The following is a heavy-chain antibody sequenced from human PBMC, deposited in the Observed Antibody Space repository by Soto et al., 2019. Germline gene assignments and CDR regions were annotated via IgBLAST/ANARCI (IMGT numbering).Heavy chain of an antibody. Sequence: QVQLVESGGGVVQPGRSLRLSCAASGFTFSSYGMHWVRQAPGKGLEWVAVISYDGSNKYYADSVKGRFTISRDNSKNTLYLQMNSLRAEDTAVDYCAGSYFDYRAQGTLVTVSS. J-gene: IGHJ4*02. D-gene: IGHD1-26*01. CDR1: GFTFSSYG. CDR2: ISYDGSNK. CDR3: AGSYFDY. V-gene: IGHV3-30*03.